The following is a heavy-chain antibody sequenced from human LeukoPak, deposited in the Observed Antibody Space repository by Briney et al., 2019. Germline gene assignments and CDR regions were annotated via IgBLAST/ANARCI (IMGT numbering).Heavy chain of an antibody. CDR1: GGSISSGGYY. J-gene: IGHJ4*02. Sequence: SQTLSLTCTVSGGSISSGGYYWSWIRQHPGKGLEWIGYIYYSGSTYYNPSLKSRVTISVDTSKNQFSLKLSSVTAADTAVYYGTKGGRRDILTYWGQGILVTVSP. D-gene: IGHD3-9*01. CDR2: IYYSGST. V-gene: IGHV4-31*03. CDR3: TKGGRRDILTY.